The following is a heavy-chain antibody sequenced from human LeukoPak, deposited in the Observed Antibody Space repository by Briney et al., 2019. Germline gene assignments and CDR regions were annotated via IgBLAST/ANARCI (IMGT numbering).Heavy chain of an antibody. Sequence: SETLSLTCTVSGGSISSGDYYWSWIRQPPGKGLEWIGYISYSGSTYYNPSLKSRVTISVDTSKNQFSLKLSSVTAADTAVYYCAREAVVAARWFDPWGQGTLVTVSS. V-gene: IGHV4-30-4*01. CDR2: ISYSGST. J-gene: IGHJ5*02. CDR3: AREAVVAARWFDP. CDR1: GGSISSGDYY. D-gene: IGHD2-15*01.